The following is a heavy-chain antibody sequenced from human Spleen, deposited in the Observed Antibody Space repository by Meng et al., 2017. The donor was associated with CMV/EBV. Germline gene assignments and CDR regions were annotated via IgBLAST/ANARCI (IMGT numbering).Heavy chain of an antibody. CDR1: GFSLNTSGMR. CDR3: ARQRLAGVGSFHFDF. CDR2: IDWDDDK. V-gene: IGHV2-70D*14. Sequence: SGPTLVKPTQTLTLTCKFSGFSLNTSGMRVSWIRQPPGKALEWLARIDWDDDKFYSPSLKTRLAISKDASKNQVVLTMTNMDPADTATYYCARQRLAGVGSFHFDFWGHGILFPFSS. D-gene: IGHD3-3*02. J-gene: IGHJ4*01.